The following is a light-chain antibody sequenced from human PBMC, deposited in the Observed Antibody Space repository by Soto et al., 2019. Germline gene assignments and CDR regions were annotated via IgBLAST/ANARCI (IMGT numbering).Light chain of an antibody. CDR2: QVN. Sequence: QSVLTQPASVSGSPGQSVTISCTGPRSDIGDSNFISWYQHSPGKAPRLLIYQVNNRPSGVSGRFSGSKAGNTASLTISGLLDDDEADYFCAPFRSGTLLVFGSGTKVTVL. CDR1: RSDIGDSNF. V-gene: IGLV2-14*01. J-gene: IGLJ1*01. CDR3: APFRSGTLLV.